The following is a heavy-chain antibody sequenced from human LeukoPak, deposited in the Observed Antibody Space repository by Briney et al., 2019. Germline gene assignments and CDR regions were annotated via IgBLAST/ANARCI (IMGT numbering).Heavy chain of an antibody. D-gene: IGHD5-18*01. CDR2: IYSGGST. CDR3: ARVGDTAMVYFDY. J-gene: IGHJ4*02. CDR1: GFTFSDYY. Sequence: PGGSLRLSCAASGFTFSDYYMSWIRQAPGKGLEWVSVIYSGGSTYYADSVKGRFTISRDNSKNTLYLQMNSLRAEDTAVYYCARVGDTAMVYFDYWGQGTLVTVSS. V-gene: IGHV3-66*01.